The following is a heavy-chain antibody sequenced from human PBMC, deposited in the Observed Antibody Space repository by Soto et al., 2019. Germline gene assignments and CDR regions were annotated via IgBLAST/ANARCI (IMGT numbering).Heavy chain of an antibody. Sequence: QVQLVESGGGVVQPGRSLRLSCAASGFTFNNYGMHWVRQAPGKGLEWMALISYDGRNEYYADSVEGRFTISRDSSKKTVYLQMNSLRAEDTAVYYCAKAPNHRNPFGLDVRGLGATVTVSS. CDR3: AKAPNHRNPFGLDV. V-gene: IGHV3-30*18. J-gene: IGHJ6*02. D-gene: IGHD1-1*01. CDR2: ISYDGRNE. CDR1: GFTFNNYG.